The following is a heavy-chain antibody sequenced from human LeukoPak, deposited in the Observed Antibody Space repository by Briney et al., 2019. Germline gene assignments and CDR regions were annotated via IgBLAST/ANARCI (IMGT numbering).Heavy chain of an antibody. CDR3: AARYCSNGVCHFY. V-gene: IGHV3-74*01. J-gene: IGHJ4*02. CDR2: INSDGSTI. CDR1: GFTFSSYW. Sequence: QPGGSLRLSCAASGFTFSSYWMHWVRQAPGKGLVWVSRINSDGSTINYADSVKGRFTISRDNAKNTLFLQMNSLRAEDTAVYYCAARYCSNGVCHFYWGQGTLVTVSS. D-gene: IGHD2-8*01.